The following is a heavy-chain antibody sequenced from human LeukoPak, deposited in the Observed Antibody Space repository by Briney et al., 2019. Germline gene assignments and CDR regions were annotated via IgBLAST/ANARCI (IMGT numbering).Heavy chain of an antibody. J-gene: IGHJ6*03. V-gene: IGHV4-34*01. CDR2: INHSGST. CDR1: GGSFSGYY. CDR3: ARDKTYYYYMDV. Sequence: SETLSLTCAVYGGSFSGYYWSWIRQPPGKGLEWSGEINHSGSTNYNPSLKSRVTISVDTSKNQFSLKLSSVTAADTAVYYCARDKTYYYYMDVWGKGTTVTVSS.